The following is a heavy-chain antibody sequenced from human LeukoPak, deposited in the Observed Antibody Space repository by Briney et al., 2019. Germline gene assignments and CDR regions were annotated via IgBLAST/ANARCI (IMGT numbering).Heavy chain of an antibody. D-gene: IGHD2-15*01. J-gene: IGHJ3*01. Sequence: GESLKISCKGSEYSFTTYWIAWVRQMPGKGLEWMGIIYPGDSDPRYSPSFQGQVTTSIDKSITTAYLQWSSLKASDTAMYYCAVTTPLRYCSGGSCYGVQAFDVWGQGTMVTVSS. CDR3: AVTTPLRYCSGGSCYGVQAFDV. V-gene: IGHV5-51*01. CDR1: EYSFTTYW. CDR2: IYPGDSDP.